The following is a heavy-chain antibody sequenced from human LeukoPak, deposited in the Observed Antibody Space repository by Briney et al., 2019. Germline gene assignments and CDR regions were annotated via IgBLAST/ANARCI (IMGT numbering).Heavy chain of an antibody. V-gene: IGHV3-30*04. J-gene: IGHJ4*02. CDR2: ISYDGSNK. CDR1: GFTFRSYA. D-gene: IGHD6-13*01. Sequence: GGSLRLSCAASGFTFRSYAIHWARQAPGKGLEWVAVISYDGSNKYYADSVKGRFTISRDNSKNTLYLQMNSLRAEDTAVYYCAKDFAYSSSWYLGYYFDYWGQGTLVTVSS. CDR3: AKDFAYSSSWYLGYYFDY.